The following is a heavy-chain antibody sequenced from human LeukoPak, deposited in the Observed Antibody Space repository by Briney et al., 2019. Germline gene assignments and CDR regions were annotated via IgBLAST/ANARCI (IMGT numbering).Heavy chain of an antibody. CDR3: ARDPGRSGGSCYSDY. D-gene: IGHD2-15*01. CDR1: GFAFQTYA. V-gene: IGHV3-23*01. J-gene: IGHJ4*02. Sequence: GGSLRLSCTASGFAFQTYAMNWVRQAPGKGLEWVSGISANGRNTYYSDSVKGRFTISRDNAKNSLYLQMNSLRAEDTAVYYCARDPGRSGGSCYSDYWGQGTLVTVSS. CDR2: ISANGRNT.